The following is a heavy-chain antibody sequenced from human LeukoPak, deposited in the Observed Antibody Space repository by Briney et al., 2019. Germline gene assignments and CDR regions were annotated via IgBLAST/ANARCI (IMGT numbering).Heavy chain of an antibody. J-gene: IGHJ4*02. CDR2: IYYSGST. CDR3: ARRVRYYGSGSPPEIGY. Sequence: PSETLSLTCTVSGGSISSSSYYWGWIRQPPGKGLEWIGSIYYSGSTYYNPSLKSRVTISVDTSKNQFSLKLSSVTAADTAVYYCARRVRYYGSGSPPEIGYWGQGTLVTVSS. V-gene: IGHV4-39*01. D-gene: IGHD3-10*01. CDR1: GGSISSSSYY.